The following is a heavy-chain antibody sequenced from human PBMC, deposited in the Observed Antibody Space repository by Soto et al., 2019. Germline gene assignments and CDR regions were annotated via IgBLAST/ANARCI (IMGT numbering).Heavy chain of an antibody. V-gene: IGHV3-21*06. CDR2: IDASGSYI. CDR3: VTDQSCTSTACPSSFHY. Sequence: GSLRLSCAASGLSFRTYNMDWVRLAPGKGLEWVSFIDASGSYIYYADSVRGRFTISRDNAKNSLYLQMNNLRAEDTALYYCVTDQSCTSTACPSSFHYWGQGTLVTVSS. CDR1: GLSFRTYN. D-gene: IGHD2-2*01. J-gene: IGHJ4*02.